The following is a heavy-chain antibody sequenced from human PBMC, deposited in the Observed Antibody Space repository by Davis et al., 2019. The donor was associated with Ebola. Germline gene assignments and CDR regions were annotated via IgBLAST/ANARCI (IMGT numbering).Heavy chain of an antibody. CDR3: ARGGGFGGYGMDV. D-gene: IGHD3-10*01. CDR2: INYSGST. CDR1: AGSLSGYY. J-gene: IGHJ6*02. Sequence: MPSETLSLTCAVYAGSLSGYYWTWIRQPPGKGREWIGEINYSGSTNYNPSLKSLVTISVDTSKNQSSLKLSSVTAADTAVYYCARGGGFGGYGMDVWGQGTTVTVSS. V-gene: IGHV4-34*01.